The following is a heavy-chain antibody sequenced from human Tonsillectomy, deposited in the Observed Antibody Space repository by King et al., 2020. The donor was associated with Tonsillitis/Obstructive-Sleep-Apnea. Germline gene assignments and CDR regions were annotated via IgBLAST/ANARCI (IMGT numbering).Heavy chain of an antibody. CDR2: IKEDGSEK. V-gene: IGHV3-7*04. CDR1: GIILSSSW. J-gene: IGHJ4*02. D-gene: IGHD3-16*01. CDR3: SRDLRGKDY. Sequence: VQLVESGADLVQIGGSLKLTCAASGIILSSSWMSWVRHAPGRGLEWVANIKEDGSEKYYAESVKGRFTISRDNSKNSLSLEMNNLRVEDTAVYYCSRDLRGKDYWGQGTLVTVSS.